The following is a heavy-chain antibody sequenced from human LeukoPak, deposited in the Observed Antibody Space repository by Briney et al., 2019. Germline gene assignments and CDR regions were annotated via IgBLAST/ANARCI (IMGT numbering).Heavy chain of an antibody. CDR2: IGGNGDTS. D-gene: IGHD5-18*01. J-gene: IGHJ4*02. CDR1: GFTFSNYA. V-gene: IGHV3-64*02. Sequence: GGSLRLSCVASGFTFSNYAMHWVRQAPGKGLEYVSAIGGNGDTSYYADAVKGRFTISRDNYKNTVYLQLGRLRTEDMAVYYCATRHEYSYPYWGQGTLVTVSS. CDR3: ATRHEYSYPY.